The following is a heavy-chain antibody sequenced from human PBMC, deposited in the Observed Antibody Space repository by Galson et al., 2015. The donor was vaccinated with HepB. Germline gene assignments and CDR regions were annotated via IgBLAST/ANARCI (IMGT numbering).Heavy chain of an antibody. CDR1: GFSLSTSGVG. D-gene: IGHD3-16*02. J-gene: IGHJ5*02. CDR3: AHRPVITFGGVTVIDFSNWFDP. Sequence: PALVKPTQTLTLTCTFSGFSLSTSGVGVGWIRQPPGKALEWLALIYWNGDKRYSPSLKSRLTITKDTSKNQVVLTMTNMDPVDTATYYCAHRPVITFGGVTVIDFSNWFDPWGQGTLVTVSS. CDR2: IYWNGDK. V-gene: IGHV2-5*01.